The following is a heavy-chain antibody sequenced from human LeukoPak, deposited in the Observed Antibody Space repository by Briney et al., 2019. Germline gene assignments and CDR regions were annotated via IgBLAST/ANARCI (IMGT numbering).Heavy chain of an antibody. CDR3: ARHPGMDY. CDR2: INYSGRT. J-gene: IGHJ4*02. CDR1: GGSISSSSSDY. Sequence: SETLSLTCTVSGGSISSSSSDYWGWIRQPPGKGLEWIGSINYSGRTFYNPSLKSRDAMSVDTSKNHFSLSLSSVSAADTAVYYCARHPGMDYWGQGTLVTVSS. V-gene: IGHV4-39*01.